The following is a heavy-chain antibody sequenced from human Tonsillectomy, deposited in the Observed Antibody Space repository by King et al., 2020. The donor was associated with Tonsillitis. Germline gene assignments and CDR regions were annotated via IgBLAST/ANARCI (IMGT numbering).Heavy chain of an antibody. D-gene: IGHD2-15*01. Sequence: VQLVESGGGVVQPGGSLRLSCAVSGFTFSKHVMHWVRQAPGKGLEWVAFVRADGNDRYYADSVKGRFTISRDNSKNTLFLQMNSLRAEDTAVYYCVKDNTHYSFDYGAQGTLVTVSS. CDR2: VRADGNDR. CDR3: VKDNTHYSFDY. J-gene: IGHJ4*02. V-gene: IGHV3-30*02. CDR1: GFTFSKHV.